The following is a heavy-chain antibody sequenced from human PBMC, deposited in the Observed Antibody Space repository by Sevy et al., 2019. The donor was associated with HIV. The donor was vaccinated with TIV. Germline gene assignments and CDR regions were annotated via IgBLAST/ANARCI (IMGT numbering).Heavy chain of an antibody. CDR2: IWYDGINK. Sequence: GGSLRLSCAASGFTFSSYGMHWVRQAPGKGLEWVAVIWYDGINKYYADSVKGRFTISRDNSKNTLYLQMNSLRAEDTAVYYCAREGGYCSGGSCWGAFDIWGQGTMVTVSS. D-gene: IGHD2-15*01. J-gene: IGHJ3*02. CDR3: AREGGYCSGGSCWGAFDI. V-gene: IGHV3-33*01. CDR1: GFTFSSYG.